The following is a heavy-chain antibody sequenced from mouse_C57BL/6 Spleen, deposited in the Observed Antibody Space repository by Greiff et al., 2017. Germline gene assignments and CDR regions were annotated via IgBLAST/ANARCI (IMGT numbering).Heavy chain of an antibody. Sequence: VQLQQSGAELVRPGASVTLSCKASGYTFTDYEMHWVKQTPVHGLEWIGAIDPETGGTAYNQKFKGKAILTADKSSSTAYMELRSLTSDDSAVSYCTSLRWLPRDYAMDYWGQGTSVTVSS. CDR1: GYTFTDYE. CDR2: IDPETGGT. D-gene: IGHD2-2*01. CDR3: TSLRWLPRDYAMDY. J-gene: IGHJ4*01. V-gene: IGHV1-15*01.